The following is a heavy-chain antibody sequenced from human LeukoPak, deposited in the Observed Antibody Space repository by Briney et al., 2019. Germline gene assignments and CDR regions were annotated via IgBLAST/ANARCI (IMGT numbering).Heavy chain of an antibody. V-gene: IGHV4-39*01. CDR3: ATHPNYDFWSGYLTLFDY. CDR2: IYYSGST. CDR1: GGSISSSSYY. Sequence: SETLSLTCTVSGGSISSSSYYWGWIRQPPGKGLEWIGSIYYSGSTYYNPSLKSRVTISVDTSKNQFSLKLSSVTAADTAVYYCATHPNYDFWSGYLTLFDYWGQGTLVTVSS. D-gene: IGHD3-3*01. J-gene: IGHJ4*02.